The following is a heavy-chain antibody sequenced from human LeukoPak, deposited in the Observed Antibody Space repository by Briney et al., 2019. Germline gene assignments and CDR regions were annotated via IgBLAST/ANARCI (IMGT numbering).Heavy chain of an antibody. J-gene: IGHJ4*02. V-gene: IGHV1-2*02. CDR2: INPNSGGT. Sequence: GASVKVSCKASGYTFTGYYMHWVRQAPGQGLEWMGWINPNSGGTNYAQKLQGRVTMTRDTSISTAYMELSRLRSDDTAVYYCARARYYYGSGRKIDYWGQGTLVTVSS. CDR1: GYTFTGYY. CDR3: ARARYYYGSGRKIDY. D-gene: IGHD3-10*01.